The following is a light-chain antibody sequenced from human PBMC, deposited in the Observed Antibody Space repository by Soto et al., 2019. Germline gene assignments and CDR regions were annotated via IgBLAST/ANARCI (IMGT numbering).Light chain of an antibody. CDR1: HSITSW. CDR2: DAS. J-gene: IGKJ1*01. CDR3: QHYSNYPWA. V-gene: IGKV1-5*01. Sequence: EMPMTQSPSTLYASVGDRVTITCRASHSITSWLAWYHQKPGKAPNLLIYDASSLESGVPSRFSGNGSGTKFTLTISSLQPDDFATYYCQHYSNYPWAFGQGTKVEV.